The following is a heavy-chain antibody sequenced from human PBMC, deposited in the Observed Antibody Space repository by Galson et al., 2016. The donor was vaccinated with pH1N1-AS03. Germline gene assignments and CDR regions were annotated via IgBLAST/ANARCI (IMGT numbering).Heavy chain of an antibody. Sequence: SLRLSCAASGRIFSNLWMMWVRQSPGKGPEWVGRIKSTVHGETTDYAAPVKGRFTISRDDSKNTVYLHMNSLKTEDTALSYGTTDVPMSGGALDSWGQGTPVTVSS. CDR1: GRIFSNLW. D-gene: IGHD3-16*01. CDR3: TTDVPMSGGALDS. CDR2: IKSTVHGETT. V-gene: IGHV3-15*01. J-gene: IGHJ4*02.